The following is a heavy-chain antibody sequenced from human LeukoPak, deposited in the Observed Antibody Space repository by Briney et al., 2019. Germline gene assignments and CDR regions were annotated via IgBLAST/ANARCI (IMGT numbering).Heavy chain of an antibody. J-gene: IGHJ3*02. CDR1: VFTFSSYT. D-gene: IGHD3-16*01. CDR2: IISSTSTR. CDR3: ARDKDYAFDI. V-gene: IGHV3-48*01. Sequence: GGSLRLSCAASVFTFSSYTMNWIRQAPGKGLEGVSYIISSTSTRSYADSVMGRFTISRDNDKNSLYLQMNSLRPEDTAVYYCARDKDYAFDIWGQGTIVTVSS.